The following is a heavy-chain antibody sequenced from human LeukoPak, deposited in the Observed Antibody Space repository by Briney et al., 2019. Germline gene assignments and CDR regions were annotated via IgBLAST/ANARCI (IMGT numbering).Heavy chain of an antibody. D-gene: IGHD4-17*01. Sequence: SETLSLTCTVSGGSISSGDYYWRWLRQPPGTGLEWIGYIYYSGSTYYNPSLKSRVTISVDTSKNQFSLKLSSVTAADTAVYYCARARETTVTTGAFDIWGQGTMVTVSS. CDR1: GGSISSGDYY. CDR3: ARARETTVTTGAFDI. V-gene: IGHV4-30-4*01. J-gene: IGHJ3*02. CDR2: IYYSGST.